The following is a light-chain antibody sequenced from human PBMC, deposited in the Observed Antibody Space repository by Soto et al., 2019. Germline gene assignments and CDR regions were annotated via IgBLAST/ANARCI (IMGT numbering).Light chain of an antibody. Sequence: QSALTQPASVSGSPGQSITISCTGTSSDVGSYNLVSWYQQHPGKAPKLMIYEGSKRPSGVSNRFSGSKSGNTASLTISGLQAGDEADYYCCSYAGSSTLVVFGGGTKRTVL. J-gene: IGLJ2*01. CDR3: CSYAGSSTLVV. CDR1: SSDVGSYNL. V-gene: IGLV2-23*01. CDR2: EGS.